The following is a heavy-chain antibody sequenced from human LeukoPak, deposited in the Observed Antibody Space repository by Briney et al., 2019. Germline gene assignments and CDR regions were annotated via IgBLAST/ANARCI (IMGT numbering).Heavy chain of an antibody. Sequence: SETLSLTCTVSGGSISSSSYYWGWIRQPPGKGLEWIGSIYYSGSTYYNPSLKSRVTISVDTSKNQFSLKLSSVTAADTAVYYCARVAAAGNYYFDYWGQGTLVTVSS. D-gene: IGHD6-13*01. J-gene: IGHJ4*02. CDR3: ARVAAAGNYYFDY. CDR2: IYYSGST. V-gene: IGHV4-39*01. CDR1: GGSISSSSYY.